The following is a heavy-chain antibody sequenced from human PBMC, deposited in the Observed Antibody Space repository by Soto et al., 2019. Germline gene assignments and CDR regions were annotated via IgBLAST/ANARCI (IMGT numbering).Heavy chain of an antibody. Sequence: GGSLRRSGAASAFDFSSYGINCVRQTPGKGLEWVEASSNDGRETFYADSAKGRVTVSKEMSKNTAFLQMNALRHEETAVYFCARDSGLPILNFDKWGQGT. J-gene: IGHJ4*02. D-gene: IGHD3-10*01. CDR1: AFDFSSYG. V-gene: IGHV3-30*03. CDR3: ARDSGLPILNFDK. CDR2: SSNDGRET.